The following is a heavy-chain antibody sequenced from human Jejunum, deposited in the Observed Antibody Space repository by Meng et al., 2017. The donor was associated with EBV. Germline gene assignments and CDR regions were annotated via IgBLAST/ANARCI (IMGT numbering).Heavy chain of an antibody. CDR3: AHRRDYDGARNEGCFDY. Sequence: QLTLRESGPALVELPQFLTLTLTLSGFSPTTRPVGVGWIRQPPGEALEWLALIYWDDDKRYSPSLRSRLTVDKDTSKNQVVLTMTNMDPMDTATYYCAHRRDYDGARNEGCFDYWGQGILVTVSS. D-gene: IGHD3-22*01. J-gene: IGHJ4*02. V-gene: IGHV2-5*02. CDR2: IYWDDDK. CDR1: GFSPTTRPVG.